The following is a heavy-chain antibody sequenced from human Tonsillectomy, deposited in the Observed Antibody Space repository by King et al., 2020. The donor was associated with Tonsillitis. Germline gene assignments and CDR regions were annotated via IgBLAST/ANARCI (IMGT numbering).Heavy chain of an antibody. CDR1: GGSISSRSYY. J-gene: IGHJ4*02. Sequence: LPLQESGPGLVKPSETLSLTCTVSGGSISSRSYYWDWIRQPPGKGLEWIGSIFYSGSTQYSPSLKSHVTISVDTSKDQFSLKLSSVTAADTAVYYCARTDRLSYGYYFDYWGQGTLVSVSS. V-gene: IGHV4-39*01. CDR3: ARTDRLSYGYYFDY. CDR2: IFYSGST. D-gene: IGHD3-16*01.